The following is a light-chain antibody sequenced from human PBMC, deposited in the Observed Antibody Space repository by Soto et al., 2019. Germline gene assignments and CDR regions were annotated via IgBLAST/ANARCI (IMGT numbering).Light chain of an antibody. CDR2: GAS. Sequence: EIGLTQSPATLSLCPWERATLSCRASPSVTNYLAWYQQKPGQAPRLLIYGASNRATGIPDRFSGSGSGTDFTLTISGLEPEDFAVYYRQQYDKSPWTIGQGTKVDIK. V-gene: IGKV3-20*01. CDR3: QQYDKSPWT. CDR1: PSVTNY. J-gene: IGKJ1*01.